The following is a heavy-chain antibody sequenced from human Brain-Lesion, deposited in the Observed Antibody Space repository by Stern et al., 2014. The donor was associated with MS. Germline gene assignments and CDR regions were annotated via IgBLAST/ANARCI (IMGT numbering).Heavy chain of an antibody. V-gene: IGHV4-39*01. CDR1: GGSISSSSYY. J-gene: IGHJ4*02. D-gene: IGHD3-10*01. Sequence: QVQLVESGPGLVKPSETLSLTCTVSGGSISSSSYYWGWIRQPPGKGLEWIGSIYYRGSTYYNPFLKSRVTISMDTSKNPVSLGLISVTAADTAVYFCAKLWLGELPESPFDYWGQGTLVTVSS. CDR3: AKLWLGELPESPFDY. CDR2: IYYRGST.